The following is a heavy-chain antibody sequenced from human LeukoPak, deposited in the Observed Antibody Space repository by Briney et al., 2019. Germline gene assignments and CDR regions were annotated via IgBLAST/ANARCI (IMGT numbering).Heavy chain of an antibody. CDR3: ARDQCAGDGYPDY. CDR2: IYTSGST. V-gene: IGHV4-61*02. CDR1: GGFISSGRYY. D-gene: IGHD2-21*02. Sequence: PSQTLSLTCPVAGGFISSGRYYWSWLRQPAGKGLEGIGRIYTSGSTNYNPSLKSRVTISVDTSKSLFCLKLSSVTAADAAVYYCARDQCAGDGYPDYWGQGTLVTVSS. J-gene: IGHJ4*02.